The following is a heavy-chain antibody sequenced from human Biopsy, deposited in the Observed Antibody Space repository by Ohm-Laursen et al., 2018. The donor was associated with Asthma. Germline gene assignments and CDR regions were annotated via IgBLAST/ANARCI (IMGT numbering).Heavy chain of an antibody. J-gene: IGHJ6*02. V-gene: IGHV3-30*03. D-gene: IGHD2-15*01. Sequence: SSLRLSCAASGFTFSSFGVHWVRQTPAKGLEWVAVISFDGSNKYYADSVKGRFTISRDNSKNTLYLQMTSLSAEDSAVYYCARVDGVVEAATRLGGMDVWGQGTTVTVSS. CDR1: GFTFSSFG. CDR2: ISFDGSNK. CDR3: ARVDGVVEAATRLGGMDV.